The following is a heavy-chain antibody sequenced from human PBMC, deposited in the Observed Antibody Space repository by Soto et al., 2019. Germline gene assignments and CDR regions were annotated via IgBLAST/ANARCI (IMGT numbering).Heavy chain of an antibody. J-gene: IGHJ3*02. Sequence: EVQLVESGGGLVQPGGSLRLSCAASGFTVSSNYMSWVRQAPGKGLEWVSGIYSGGSTYYADSVKGRFTISRDNSKNTLYLQMNSLRAEDTAVYYCARGVSGAAFDIWGQGTMVTVSS. CDR3: ARGVSGAAFDI. CDR2: IYSGGST. V-gene: IGHV3-66*01. CDR1: GFTVSSNY.